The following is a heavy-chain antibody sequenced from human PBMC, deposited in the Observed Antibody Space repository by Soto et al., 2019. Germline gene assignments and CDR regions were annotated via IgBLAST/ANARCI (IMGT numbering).Heavy chain of an antibody. CDR1: GYTFTSYY. V-gene: IGHV1-46*01. CDR2: INPSGGST. J-gene: IGHJ6*02. D-gene: IGHD3-22*01. Sequence: GASVKVSCKASGYTFTSYYMHWVRQAPGQGLEWMGIINPSGGSTSYAQKFQGRVTMTRDTSTSTVYMELSSLRSEDTAVYYCAIFDTYYYDSSGYYYGYYYYGMDVWGQGTTVTVSS. CDR3: AIFDTYYYDSSGYYYGYYYYGMDV.